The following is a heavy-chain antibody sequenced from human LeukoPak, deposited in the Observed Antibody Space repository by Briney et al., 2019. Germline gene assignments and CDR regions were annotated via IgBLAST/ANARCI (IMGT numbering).Heavy chain of an antibody. Sequence: GSLRLSCAASEFSFSTYAMSWVRQAPGKGLEWVSTICGSGDSAYYADSVKGRFTISRDNSKNTLYLQMNSLRAEDTAEYYCAKNSGGSCYSTFGYWGQGTLVTVSS. J-gene: IGHJ4*02. D-gene: IGHD2-15*01. V-gene: IGHV3-23*01. CDR2: ICGSGDSA. CDR3: AKNSGGSCYSTFGY. CDR1: EFSFSTYA.